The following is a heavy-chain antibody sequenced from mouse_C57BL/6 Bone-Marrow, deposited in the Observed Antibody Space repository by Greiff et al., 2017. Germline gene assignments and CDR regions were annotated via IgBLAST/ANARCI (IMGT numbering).Heavy chain of an antibody. Sequence: QVQLQQSGAELVKPGASVKMSCKASGYTFTRSWITWVQQRPGQGLEWIGVIYPGSGSTNYNEKFKSKATLTVDTSSSTAYMQRISLASDDSAVYDCARSTHDAPYAMDYWGQGTSVTVS. CDR2: IYPGSGST. CDR3: ARSTHDAPYAMDY. J-gene: IGHJ4*01. V-gene: IGHV1-55*01. CDR1: GYTFTRSW.